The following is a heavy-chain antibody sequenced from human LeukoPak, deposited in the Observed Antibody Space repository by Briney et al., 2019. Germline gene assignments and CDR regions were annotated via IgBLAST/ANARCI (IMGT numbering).Heavy chain of an antibody. CDR2: IPYDGSNK. V-gene: IGHV3-30-3*01. CDR1: GFTFSNYA. Sequence: PGRSLRLSCAASGFTFSNYAMHWVRQAPGEGLEWVAIIPYDGSNKYYADSVKGRFTISRDNSKNTLYLQMNSLRAEDTAVYYCARRRRAYSGYDAFDIWGQGTMVTVSS. CDR3: ARRRRAYSGYDAFDI. D-gene: IGHD5-12*01. J-gene: IGHJ3*02.